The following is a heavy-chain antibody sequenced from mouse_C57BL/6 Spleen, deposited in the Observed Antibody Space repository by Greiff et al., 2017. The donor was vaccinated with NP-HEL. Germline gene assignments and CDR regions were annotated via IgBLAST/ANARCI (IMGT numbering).Heavy chain of an antibody. J-gene: IGHJ3*01. CDR1: GYAFSSSW. V-gene: IGHV1-82*01. Sequence: VQLQQSGPELVKPGASVKISCKASGYAFSSSWMNWVKQRPGKGLEWIGRIYPGDGDTNYNGKFKGKATLTADKSSSTAYMQLSSLTSEDSAVYFCARAGTAQAKRFAYWGQGTLVTVSA. CDR3: ARAGTAQAKRFAY. CDR2: IYPGDGDT. D-gene: IGHD3-2*02.